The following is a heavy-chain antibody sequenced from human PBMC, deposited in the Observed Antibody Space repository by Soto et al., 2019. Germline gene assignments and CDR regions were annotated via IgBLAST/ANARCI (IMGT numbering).Heavy chain of an antibody. J-gene: IGHJ4*01. CDR2: INPNSGNT. CDR1: GYTFTTYD. D-gene: IGHD6-19*01. V-gene: IGHV1-8*01. CDR3: ARDASGWYELDY. Sequence: QVQLVQSGADVKKPGASVKVYCKASGYTFTTYDINWVRQDTGQGLEWRGWINPNSGNTGYAQNFQGRVTMTRNTSISTAYMELISLRSEETAVYYCARDASGWYELDYWGHGILVTVSS.